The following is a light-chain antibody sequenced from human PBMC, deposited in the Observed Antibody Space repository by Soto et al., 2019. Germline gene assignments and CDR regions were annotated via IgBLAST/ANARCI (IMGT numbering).Light chain of an antibody. CDR3: SSYAASRTRV. Sequence: QSALAQPRSVSGSPGQSITISCTGTSSDFGDYNYVSWYQHHPDKAPKLIIFGVSNRPSGVSNRFSASKSGNTASLTISGLQVDDEADYYCSSYAASRTRVFGTGTKVTV. CDR2: GVS. CDR1: SSDFGDYNY. V-gene: IGLV2-14*01. J-gene: IGLJ1*01.